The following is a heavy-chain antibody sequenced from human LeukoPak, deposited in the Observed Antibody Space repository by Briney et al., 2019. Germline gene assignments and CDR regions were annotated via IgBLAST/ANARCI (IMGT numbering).Heavy chain of an antibody. J-gene: IGHJ4*02. CDR3: TRDQTPYY. Sequence: GGSLRLSCTASGFTFGDYALTWVRQAPGKGLEWVGFIRSKAYGGTTEYAASVKGRFTISRDDSKSIAYLQLNSLKTEDTAVYYCTRDQTPYYWGQGTLVTVSS. V-gene: IGHV3-49*04. CDR1: GFTFGDYA. CDR2: IRSKAYGGTT.